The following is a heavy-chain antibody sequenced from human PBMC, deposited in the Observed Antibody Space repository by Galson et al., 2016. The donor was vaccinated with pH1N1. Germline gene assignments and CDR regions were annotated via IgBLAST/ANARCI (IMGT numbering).Heavy chain of an antibody. CDR2: VNNDSSST. CDR3: VRGRYCSGGSCYSPTAEYFQH. Sequence: SLRLSCAASGFIFTNYWMHWVRQAPGRGLVWVARVNNDSSSTNYADSVKGRFTLSRDNAKNTVFLEMSSLRAEDTGAYYCVRGRYCSGGSCYSPTAEYFQHCGRGTLLTVSS. J-gene: IGHJ1*01. D-gene: IGHD2-15*01. V-gene: IGHV3-74*01. CDR1: GFIFTNYW.